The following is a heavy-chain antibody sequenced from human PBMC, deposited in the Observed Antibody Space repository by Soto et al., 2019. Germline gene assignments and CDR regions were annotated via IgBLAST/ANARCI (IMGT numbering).Heavy chain of an antibody. V-gene: IGHV4-30-2*01. CDR1: GGSISSGGYS. CDR3: ARGQVVAAQH. D-gene: IGHD2-15*01. J-gene: IGHJ4*02. Sequence: QLQLQESGSGLVKPSQTLSLTCAVSGGSISSGGYSWSWIRQPPGKGLEWIGDIYHSGSTYYNPSLKSRVTLAVDRSKTQFSLQLSSVTAADTAVYYCARGQVVAAQHWGQGTLVTVSS. CDR2: IYHSGST.